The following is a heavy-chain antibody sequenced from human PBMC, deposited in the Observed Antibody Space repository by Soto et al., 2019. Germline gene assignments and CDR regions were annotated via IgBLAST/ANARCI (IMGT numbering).Heavy chain of an antibody. J-gene: IGHJ5*02. V-gene: IGHV3-23*01. CDR1: GFTFSSYA. CDR2: ISGSGGST. Sequence: EVQLLESGGGLVQPGGSLRLSCAASGFTFSSYAMSWVRQAPGKGLEWVSAISGSGGSTYYADSVKGRFTISRDNSKNTLYLQMNSLRAEDTAVYYCARDAAFEYSSSGNWFDPWGQGTLVTVSS. D-gene: IGHD6-6*01. CDR3: ARDAAFEYSSSGNWFDP.